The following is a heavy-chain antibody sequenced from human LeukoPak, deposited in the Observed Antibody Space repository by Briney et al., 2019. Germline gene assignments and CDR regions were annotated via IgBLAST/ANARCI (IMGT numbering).Heavy chain of an antibody. V-gene: IGHV4-39*01. CDR3: ARGRRDGYRLYYMDV. CDR2: IYYSGRT. CDR1: GGSISSSSYY. J-gene: IGHJ6*03. Sequence: SETLSLTCTVSGGSISSSSYYWGWIRQPPGKGLEWIGNIYYSGRTYYNPSLKSRVTISVDTSKNQFSLKLSSVTATDTAVYYCARGRRDGYRLYYMDVWGKGTTVTISS. D-gene: IGHD5-24*01.